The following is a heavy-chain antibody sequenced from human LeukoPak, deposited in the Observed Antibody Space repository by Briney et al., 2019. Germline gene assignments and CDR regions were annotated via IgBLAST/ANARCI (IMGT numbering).Heavy chain of an antibody. D-gene: IGHD3-22*01. CDR3: ARRRYYDSTGYLD. V-gene: IGHV4-39*01. CDR2: IYYRGST. CDR1: GDSISSSSYY. Sequence: SETLSLTCTISGDSISSSSYYWGWIRQPPGKGLEWIGDIYYRGSTYYNPSLKSRVSISIDTSNNQFSLTLNSVTAADTALYFCARRRYYDSTGYLDWGQGTLVAVSS. J-gene: IGHJ1*01.